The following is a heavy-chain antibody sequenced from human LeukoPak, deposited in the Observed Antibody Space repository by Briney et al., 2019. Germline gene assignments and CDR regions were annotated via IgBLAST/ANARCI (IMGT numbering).Heavy chain of an antibody. Sequence: PGGSLRLSCAASGFTFSSYAMSWVRQAPGKGLEWVSAISGSGGSTYYADSVKGRSTISRDNSKNTLYLQMNSLRAEDTAVYYCARSTRITMVRGAMPVLDYWGQGTLVTVSS. D-gene: IGHD3-10*01. CDR3: ARSTRITMVRGAMPVLDY. CDR2: ISGSGGST. CDR1: GFTFSSYA. V-gene: IGHV3-23*01. J-gene: IGHJ4*02.